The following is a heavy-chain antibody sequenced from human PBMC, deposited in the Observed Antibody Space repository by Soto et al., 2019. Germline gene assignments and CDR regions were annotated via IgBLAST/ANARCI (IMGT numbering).Heavy chain of an antibody. J-gene: IGHJ4*02. CDR3: VNILMQHDFEGG. D-gene: IGHD3-3*01. Sequence: EVQMVASGGDLVQPGSSLRLSCLASGFTFTVYAFHWVRQAPGKGLEFVAAISSDGTKTYYAESVKGRFTISRDTSKNTLFLQMNRLRAEDTAVYYCVNILMQHDFEGGWRQGTLVSVSS. V-gene: IGHV3-64D*08. CDR2: ISSDGTKT. CDR1: GFTFTVYA.